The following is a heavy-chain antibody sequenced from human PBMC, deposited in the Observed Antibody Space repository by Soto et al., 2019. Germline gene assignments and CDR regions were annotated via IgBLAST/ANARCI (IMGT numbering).Heavy chain of an antibody. CDR1: GYTFTTYA. CDR3: ASYGAVAGNIKFDY. V-gene: IGHV1-3*01. Sequence: ASVKVSCKASGYTFTTYAMHWVRQAPGQRLEWMGWINAGNGNTKYSQKFQGRVTITRDTSASTAHMELSSLRSEDTAVYYCASYGAVAGNIKFDYWGQGTLVT. CDR2: INAGNGNT. D-gene: IGHD6-19*01. J-gene: IGHJ4*02.